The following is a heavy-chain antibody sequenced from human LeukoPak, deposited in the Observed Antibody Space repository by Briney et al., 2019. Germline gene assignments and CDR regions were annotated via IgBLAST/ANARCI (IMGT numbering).Heavy chain of an antibody. Sequence: PGGSLRLSCAASGFTVSSNYMSWVRQAPGKGLEWVSVIYSGGSTYYADYVKGRFTISRDNSKNTLYLQMNSLRAEDTAVYYCARDQKIGGYSGYDHFDYWGQGTLVTVSS. D-gene: IGHD5-12*01. J-gene: IGHJ4*02. V-gene: IGHV3-66*01. CDR3: ARDQKIGGYSGYDHFDY. CDR2: IYSGGST. CDR1: GFTVSSNY.